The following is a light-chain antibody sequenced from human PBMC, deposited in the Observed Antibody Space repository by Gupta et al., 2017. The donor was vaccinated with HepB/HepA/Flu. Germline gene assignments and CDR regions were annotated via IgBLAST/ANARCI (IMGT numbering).Light chain of an antibody. CDR3: SSVTKSGHLV. V-gene: IGLV2-14*03. Sequence: QSALTQPASVSGSPGQSITISCTGTSSDVGGYNFVSWYQQHPGKAPKFMIYDVNNRPSGVSNRFSGSKSGNTASLTISGLQPEDEADYYCSSVTKSGHLVFGGGTKLTVL. J-gene: IGLJ3*02. CDR2: DVN. CDR1: SSDVGGYNF.